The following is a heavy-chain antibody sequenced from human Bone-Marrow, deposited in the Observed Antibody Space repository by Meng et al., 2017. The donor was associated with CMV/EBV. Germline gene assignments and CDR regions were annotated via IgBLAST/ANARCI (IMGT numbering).Heavy chain of an antibody. D-gene: IGHD6-19*01. Sequence: EVQLVESGGGLVQPGGSLGFSCAVSGFTLTRYWMHWVREVPGKGLEWVSRIDIDGRDITYADSVRGRFSISRDNSKNTLYLQMNSLRAEDTAVYYCARDPSTGYFDYWGQGTLVTVSS. J-gene: IGHJ4*02. CDR3: ARDPSTGYFDY. V-gene: IGHV3-74*03. CDR2: IDIDGRDI. CDR1: GFTLTRYW.